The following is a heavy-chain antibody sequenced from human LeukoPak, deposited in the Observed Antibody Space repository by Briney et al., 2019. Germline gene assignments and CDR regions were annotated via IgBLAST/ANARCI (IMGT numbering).Heavy chain of an antibody. CDR1: GGSVSSDVYY. Sequence: SETLSLTCTVSGGSVSSDVYYWNWIRQPPRKGLDWIGYIYYSGNTNYNSSLKSRVTISVDTSKNIFSLRLNSVTAADTAVYYCARVYYSRSSAGFDSWGQGTLVTVAS. J-gene: IGHJ4*02. D-gene: IGHD1-26*01. CDR3: ARVYYSRSSAGFDS. CDR2: IYYSGNT. V-gene: IGHV4-61*03.